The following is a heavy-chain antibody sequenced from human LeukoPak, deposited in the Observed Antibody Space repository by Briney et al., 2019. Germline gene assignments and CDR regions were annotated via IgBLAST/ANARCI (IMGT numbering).Heavy chain of an antibody. CDR1: GGSISSSSYY. CDR2: IYYSGST. CDR3: ARVTGYTIEDYFDY. D-gene: IGHD3-9*01. Sequence: SETLSLTCTVSGGSISSSSYYWGWIRQPPGKGLEWIGSIYYSGSTYYNPSLKSRVTISVDTSKNQFSLKLRSVTAADTAVYYCARVTGYTIEDYFDYWGQGTLVTVSS. J-gene: IGHJ4*02. V-gene: IGHV4-39*07.